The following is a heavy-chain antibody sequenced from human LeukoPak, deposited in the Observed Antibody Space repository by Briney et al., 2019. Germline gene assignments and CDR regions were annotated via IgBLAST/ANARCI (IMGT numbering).Heavy chain of an antibody. Sequence: MPSETLSLTCSVSGGSISSGGYYWSWIRQPAGKGLEWIGSIYYSGSTYYNPSIKSRVTISVDTSKNQFSLKLSSVTAADTAVYYCARRSAVAVFWGQGTLVTVSS. J-gene: IGHJ4*02. V-gene: IGHV4-30-2*03. CDR3: ARRSAVAVF. CDR1: GGSISSGGYY. CDR2: IYYSGST. D-gene: IGHD6-19*01.